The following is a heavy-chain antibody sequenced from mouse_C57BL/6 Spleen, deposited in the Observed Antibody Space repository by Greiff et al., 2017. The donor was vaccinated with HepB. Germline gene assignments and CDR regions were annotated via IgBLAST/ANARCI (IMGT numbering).Heavy chain of an antibody. CDR3: TRGGYGSSRAWFAY. J-gene: IGHJ3*01. Sequence: EVMLVESGEGLVKPGGSLKLSCAASGFTFSSYAMSWVRQTPEKRLEWVAYISSGGDYIYYADTVKGRFTISRDNARNTLYLQMSSLKSEDTAMYYCTRGGYGSSRAWFAYWGQGTLVTVSA. D-gene: IGHD1-1*01. V-gene: IGHV5-9-1*02. CDR2: ISSGGDYI. CDR1: GFTFSSYA.